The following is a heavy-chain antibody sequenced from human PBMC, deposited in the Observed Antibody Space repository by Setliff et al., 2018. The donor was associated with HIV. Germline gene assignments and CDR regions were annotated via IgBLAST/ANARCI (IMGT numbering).Heavy chain of an antibody. CDR2: IIPIIGTT. CDR3: ARARRDSYDRGRRNHYYIDV. CDR1: GGTLNSHA. V-gene: IGHV1-69*13. Sequence: GASVKVSCKASGGTLNSHAINWVRQAPGQGLEWMGGIIPIIGTTNYAQRFQGRVTITADESTSTAYMQLSSLRPEDTAVYFCARARRDSYDRGRRNHYYIDVWGKGTTVTVSS. D-gene: IGHD3-22*01. J-gene: IGHJ6*03.